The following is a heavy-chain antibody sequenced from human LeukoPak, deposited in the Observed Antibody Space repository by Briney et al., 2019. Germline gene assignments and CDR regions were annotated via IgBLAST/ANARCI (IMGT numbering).Heavy chain of an antibody. V-gene: IGHV4-4*07. CDR2: VDSSGSA. Sequence: SETLSLTCTVSGDSISSYYWTWIRQPAGKGLEWIGRVDSSGSAIYNPSLKSRVTISVDTSKNQFSLKLSSVTAADTAVYYCARDLTMRGFDYWGQGTLVTVSS. D-gene: IGHD2-2*01. J-gene: IGHJ4*02. CDR3: ARDLTMRGFDY. CDR1: GDSISSYY.